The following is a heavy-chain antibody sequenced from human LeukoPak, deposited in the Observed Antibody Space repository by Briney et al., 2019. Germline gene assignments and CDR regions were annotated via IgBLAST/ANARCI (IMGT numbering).Heavy chain of an antibody. J-gene: IGHJ4*02. V-gene: IGHV1-18*01. CDR3: VRDLGEYNSDWIFFDY. CDR2: ISAYNGNT. CDR1: GYTFTSFG. D-gene: IGHD6-19*01. Sequence: ASVKVSCKASGYTFTSFGISWVRQAPGQGLEWMGWISAYNGNTNYAQKLQGRVTMTTDTSTSTAYMELRSLRSDDTAVYYCVRDLGEYNSDWIFFDYWGQGTLVTVSS.